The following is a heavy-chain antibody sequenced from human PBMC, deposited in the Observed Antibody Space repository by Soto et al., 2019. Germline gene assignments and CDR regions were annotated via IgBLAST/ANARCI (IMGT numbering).Heavy chain of an antibody. Sequence: QVQLQQWGAGLLKPSETLSLTCAVYGGSFSGYYWSWIRQHPGKGLEWIGEINHSGSTNYNPSLKSRVTISVDTSKNQFSLKLSSVTAADTAVYYCASSIGIAAAGTVDYWGQGTLVTVSS. J-gene: IGHJ4*02. CDR3: ASSIGIAAAGTVDY. D-gene: IGHD6-13*01. V-gene: IGHV4-34*01. CDR1: GGSFSGYY. CDR2: INHSGST.